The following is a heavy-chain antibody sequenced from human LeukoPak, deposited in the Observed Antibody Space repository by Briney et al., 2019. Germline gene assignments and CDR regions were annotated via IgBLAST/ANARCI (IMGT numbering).Heavy chain of an antibody. D-gene: IGHD4-11*01. CDR1: GYTFTGYY. CDR3: ARKSNYRPNRADAFDI. V-gene: IGHV1-2*02. CDR2: INPNSGGT. Sequence: GASVKVSCKASGYTFTGYYMHWVRQAPGQGLEWMGWINPNSGGTNYAQKFQGRVTMTRDTSISTAYMELSRLRSDDTAVYYCARKSNYRPNRADAFDIWGQGTMVTVSS. J-gene: IGHJ3*02.